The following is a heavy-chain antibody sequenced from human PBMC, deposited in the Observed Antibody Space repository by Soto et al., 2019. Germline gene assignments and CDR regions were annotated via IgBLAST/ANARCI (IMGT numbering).Heavy chain of an antibody. CDR3: TGITWFRGMDV. V-gene: IGHV6-1*01. CDR1: GDSVSSNTAS. D-gene: IGHD3-10*01. CDR2: TYYKSKWNN. Sequence: SQTLSLTCAISGDSVSSNTASWNCIRQSPSRVLEWLGRTYYKSKWNNDYALSVKSRITINPDTSKNQFSLHLYSVTPEDTAVYYCTGITWFRGMDVWGQGTPVTVSS. J-gene: IGHJ6*02.